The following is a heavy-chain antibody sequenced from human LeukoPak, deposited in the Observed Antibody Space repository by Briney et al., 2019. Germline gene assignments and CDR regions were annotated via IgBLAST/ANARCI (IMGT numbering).Heavy chain of an antibody. J-gene: IGHJ4*02. CDR3: ARDPIGGNSGWFYFDY. D-gene: IGHD6-19*01. Sequence: PSETLSLTCTVSGGSISSSSYYWGWIRQPPGKGLEWIGSIYYSGSTNYNPSLKSRVTISVDTSKNQFSLKLSSVTAADTAVYYCARDPIGGNSGWFYFDYWGQGTLVTVSS. CDR2: IYYSGST. CDR1: GGSISSSSYY. V-gene: IGHV4-39*07.